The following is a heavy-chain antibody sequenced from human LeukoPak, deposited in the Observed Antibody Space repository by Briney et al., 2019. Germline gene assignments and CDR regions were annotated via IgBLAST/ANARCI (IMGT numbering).Heavy chain of an antibody. D-gene: IGHD2-2*01. CDR3: ARVSGSSTSLSRKKNWFDP. CDR1: GFTFSDYY. J-gene: IGHJ5*02. Sequence: GGSLRLSCAASGFTFSDYYMSWIRQAPGKGLEWVSYISSSGSTIYYADSVKDRFTISRDNAKNSLYLQMNSLRAEDTAVYYCARVSGSSTSLSRKKNWFDPWGQGTLVTVSS. V-gene: IGHV3-11*04. CDR2: ISSSGSTI.